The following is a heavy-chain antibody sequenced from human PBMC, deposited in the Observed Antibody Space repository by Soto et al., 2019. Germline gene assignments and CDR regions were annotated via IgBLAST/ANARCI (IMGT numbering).Heavy chain of an antibody. J-gene: IGHJ4*02. CDR1: GFTFSSYG. Sequence: GGSLRLSCAASGFTFSSYGMHWVRQAPGKGLDWVAVIWFDGSNKYYADSVKGRFTISRDNSKNTLYLQMNSLRAEDTALYYCARASGPFDYWGKGTLVTVS. CDR3: ARASGPFDY. CDR2: IWFDGSNK. V-gene: IGHV3-33*01.